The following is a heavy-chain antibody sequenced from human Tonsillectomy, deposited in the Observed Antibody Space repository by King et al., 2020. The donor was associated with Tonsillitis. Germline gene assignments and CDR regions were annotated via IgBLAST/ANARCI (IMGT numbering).Heavy chain of an antibody. Sequence: VQLVESGGGVVRPGGSLRLSCEASGFTFHDYGMSWFRHAPGKGLEWVSHINWNGGSTDYADSAEGRFTISRDNAKNSLYLQMHSLRAEDTALYRCARHYLGDPGDAFDIWGQGTMVTVSS. CDR1: GFTFHDYG. CDR3: ARHYLGDPGDAFDI. CDR2: INWNGGST. V-gene: IGHV3-20*01. J-gene: IGHJ3*02. D-gene: IGHD3-16*01.